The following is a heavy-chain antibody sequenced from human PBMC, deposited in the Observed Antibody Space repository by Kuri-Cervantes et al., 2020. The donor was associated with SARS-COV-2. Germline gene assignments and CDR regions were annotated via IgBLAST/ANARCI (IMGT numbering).Heavy chain of an antibody. V-gene: IGHV6-1*01. Sequence: SQTLSLTCAISGDSVSSNSAAWNWIRQSPSRGLEWLGRTYYRSKWYNDYAVSVKSRITINPDTSKNQFSLKLSSVTAADTAVYYCARQGGGFLEWSYYFDYWGQGTLVTVSS. D-gene: IGHD3-3*01. CDR2: TYYRSKWYN. CDR3: ARQGGGFLEWSYYFDY. J-gene: IGHJ4*02. CDR1: GDSVSSNSAA.